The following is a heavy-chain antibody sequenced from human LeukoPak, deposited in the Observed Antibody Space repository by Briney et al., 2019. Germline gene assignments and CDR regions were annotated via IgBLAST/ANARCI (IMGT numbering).Heavy chain of an antibody. D-gene: IGHD2-2*02. CDR2: MNPNSGNT. Sequence: VASVKVSCKASGYTFTSYDINWVRQATGQGLEWMGWMNPNSGNTGYAQKFQGRVTMTRNTSISTAYMELSSLRSEDTAVYYCARRQYCSSTSCYSYYYYYYMDVCGKGTTVTVSS. CDR1: GYTFTSYD. CDR3: ARRQYCSSTSCYSYYYYYYMDV. J-gene: IGHJ6*03. V-gene: IGHV1-8*01.